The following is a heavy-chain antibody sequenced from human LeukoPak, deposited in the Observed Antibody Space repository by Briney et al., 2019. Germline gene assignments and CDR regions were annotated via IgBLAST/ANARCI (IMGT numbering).Heavy chain of an antibody. Sequence: ASVKVSCKASGGTFSSYAISWVRQAPGQGLEWMGGIIPIFGTANYAQKFQGRVTITADESTSTAYMELSSLRSEDTAVYYCARDGIAAAANSFDYWGQGTLVTVSS. CDR3: ARDGIAAAANSFDY. J-gene: IGHJ4*02. V-gene: IGHV1-69*13. CDR1: GGTFSSYA. D-gene: IGHD6-13*01. CDR2: IIPIFGTA.